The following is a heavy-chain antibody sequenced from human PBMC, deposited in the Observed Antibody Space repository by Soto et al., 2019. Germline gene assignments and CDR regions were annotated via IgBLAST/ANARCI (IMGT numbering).Heavy chain of an antibody. D-gene: IGHD2-21*02. J-gene: IGHJ3*02. CDR1: GGTFSSYA. CDR2: IIPIFGTA. V-gene: IGHV1-69*01. CDR3: ASAAYCGGDCYFASDI. Sequence: QVQLVQSGAEVKKPGSSVKVSCKASGGTFSSYAISWVRQAPGQGLEWMGGIIPIFGTANYAQKFQGRVTITADESTSTAYMELSSLRSEDTAVYYCASAAYCGGDCYFASDIWGQGTMVTVSS.